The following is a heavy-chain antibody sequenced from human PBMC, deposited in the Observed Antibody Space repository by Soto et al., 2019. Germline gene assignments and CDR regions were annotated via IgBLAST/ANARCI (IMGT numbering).Heavy chain of an antibody. V-gene: IGHV4-34*01. CDR3: ARGVSGIAVAGTEQPYYYYGMDV. D-gene: IGHD6-19*01. CDR2: INHSGST. J-gene: IGHJ6*02. Sequence: SETLSLTCAVYGGSFSGYYWSWIRQPPGKGLEWIGEINHSGSTNYNPSLKSRVTISVDTSKNQLSLKLSSVTAADTAVYYCARGVSGIAVAGTEQPYYYYGMDVWGQGTTVTVSS. CDR1: GGSFSGYY.